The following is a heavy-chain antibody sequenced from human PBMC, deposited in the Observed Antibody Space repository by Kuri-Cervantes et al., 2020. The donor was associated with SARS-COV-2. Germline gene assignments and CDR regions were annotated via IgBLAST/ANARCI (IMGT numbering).Heavy chain of an antibody. CDR3: ARAADTDY. Sequence: GESLKISCAASGFTFSNYNMNWVRQAPGKGLEWISSITSSSTTIHYADSVKGRFTNSRDNAKNSLYLQMNSLRAEDTAVYYCARAADTDYWGQGTLVTVSS. D-gene: IGHD5-18*01. CDR1: GFTFSNYN. CDR2: ITSSSTTI. V-gene: IGHV3-48*01. J-gene: IGHJ4*02.